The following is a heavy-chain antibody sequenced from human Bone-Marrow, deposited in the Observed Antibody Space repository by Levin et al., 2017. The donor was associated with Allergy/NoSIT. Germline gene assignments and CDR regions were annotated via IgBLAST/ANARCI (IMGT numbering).Heavy chain of an antibody. J-gene: IGHJ4*02. CDR1: GGSISSYY. V-gene: IGHV4-59*08. CDR3: ARHGYDSSGYYYFFDY. D-gene: IGHD3-22*01. Sequence: PSETLSLTCTVSGGSISSYYWSWIRQPPGKGLEWIGYIDYSGSTNYNPSLKSRVTISVDTSKNQFSLKLSSVTAADTAVYYCARHGYDSSGYYYFFDYWGQGTLVTVSS. CDR2: IDYSGST.